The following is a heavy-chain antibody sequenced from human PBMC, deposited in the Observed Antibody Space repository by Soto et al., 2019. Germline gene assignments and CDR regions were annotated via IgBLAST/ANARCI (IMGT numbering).Heavy chain of an antibody. CDR2: MNPNSGNT. V-gene: IGHV1-8*01. CDR3: ATVSSSYGMDV. CDR1: GYTFTSYD. J-gene: IGHJ6*02. Sequence: VASVKVSCKASGYTFTSYDINWVRQATGQGLEWMGWMNPNSGNTGYAQKFQGRVTMTRNTSISTAYMELSRLRSEDTAVCYCATVSSSYGMDVWGQATTVTVSS. D-gene: IGHD6-13*01.